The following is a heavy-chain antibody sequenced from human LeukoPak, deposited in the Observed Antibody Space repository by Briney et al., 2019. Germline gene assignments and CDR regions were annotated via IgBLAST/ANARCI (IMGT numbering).Heavy chain of an antibody. V-gene: IGHV1-46*01. CDR3: ASHRDYYDSSGWDYFDY. J-gene: IGHJ4*02. D-gene: IGHD3-22*01. CDR2: INPSGDTT. Sequence: ASVKVSCKASGYTFTNYYIHWVRQAPGQGLDWMGVINPSGDTTTYARKFQGRVSMTRDMSTSIVYMELSSLRAEDTAVYYCASHRDYYDSSGWDYFDYWGQGTLVTVSS. CDR1: GYTFTNYY.